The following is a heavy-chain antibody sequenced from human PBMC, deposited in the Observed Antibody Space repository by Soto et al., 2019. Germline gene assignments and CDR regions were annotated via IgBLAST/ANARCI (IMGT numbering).Heavy chain of an antibody. CDR3: ARHRGPAPVY. V-gene: IGHV4-39*01. CDR2: LFYGGAT. D-gene: IGHD3-10*01. Sequence: NPSETLSLTCTVSGGSISGYYWTWIRQPPGKGLEWVGSLFYGGATDYNPSLKSRLTMSLDTSKNHFSLKLRSVTAADTAVYYCARHRGPAPVYWGQGHWSPSPQ. CDR1: GGSISGYY. J-gene: IGHJ4*02.